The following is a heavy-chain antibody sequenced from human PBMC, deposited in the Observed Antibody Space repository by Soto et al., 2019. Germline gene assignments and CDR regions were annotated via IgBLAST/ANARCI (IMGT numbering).Heavy chain of an antibody. CDR2: ISWDGGST. Sequence: TGGSLRLSCAASGFTFDDYAMHWVRQAPGKGLEWVSLISWDGGSTYYADSVKGRFTISRDNSKNSLYLQMNSLRAEDTALYYCAKVGGYSYGYYYGMDVWGQGTTVTVSS. J-gene: IGHJ6*02. V-gene: IGHV3-43D*04. CDR3: AKVGGYSYGYYYGMDV. CDR1: GFTFDDYA. D-gene: IGHD5-18*01.